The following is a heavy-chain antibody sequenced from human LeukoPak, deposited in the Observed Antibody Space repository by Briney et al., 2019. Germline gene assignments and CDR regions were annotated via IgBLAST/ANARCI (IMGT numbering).Heavy chain of an antibody. Sequence: SETLSLTCTVSGGSISSYYWSWIRQPPGKGLEWIGYIYYSGSTNYNPSLKSRVTISVDTSKNQFSLKLSSVTAADTAVYYCAREWYSSGWLEVRYLDYWGQGTLVTVSS. CDR2: IYYSGST. J-gene: IGHJ4*02. D-gene: IGHD6-19*01. CDR1: GGSISSYY. CDR3: AREWYSSGWLEVRYLDY. V-gene: IGHV4-59*01.